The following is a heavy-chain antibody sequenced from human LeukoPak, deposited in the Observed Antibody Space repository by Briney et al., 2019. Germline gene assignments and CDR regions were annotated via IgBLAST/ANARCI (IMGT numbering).Heavy chain of an antibody. CDR1: GGSFNSGDSF. CDR3: ARKLGIAVGDYYYYGLDV. J-gene: IGHJ6*02. Sequence: SETLSLTCTVSGGSFNSGDSFWSWIRQPPGKGLEWIGNIYYSGSTNYNPSLQSRVTVSIDTSKNQFSLKVRSVTPADTAVYYCARKLGIAVGDYYYYGLDVWGQGTTVTVSS. D-gene: IGHD6-19*01. V-gene: IGHV4-61*08. CDR2: IYYSGST.